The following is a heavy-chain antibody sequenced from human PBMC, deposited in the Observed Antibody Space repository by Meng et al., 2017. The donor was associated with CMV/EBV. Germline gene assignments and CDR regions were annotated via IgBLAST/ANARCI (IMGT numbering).Heavy chain of an antibody. CDR1: GGSVSSGSYY. V-gene: IGHV4-61*01. CDR3: ARDHPDSSLGY. Sequence: CTVSGGSVSSGSYYWSWIRQPPGKGLEWIGYIYYSGSTNYNPSLKSRVTISVDTSKNQFSLKQSSVTAADTAVYYCARDHPDSSLGYWGQGTLVTVSS. J-gene: IGHJ4*02. CDR2: IYYSGST. D-gene: IGHD6-19*01.